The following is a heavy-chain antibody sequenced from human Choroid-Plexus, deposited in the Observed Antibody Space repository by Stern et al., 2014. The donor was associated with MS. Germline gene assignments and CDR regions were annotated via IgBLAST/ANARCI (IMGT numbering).Heavy chain of an antibody. V-gene: IGHV3-30*18. J-gene: IGHJ5*02. CDR2: VTYDGSNK. D-gene: IGHD2/OR15-2a*01. CDR3: AKDRQYLTYCFDH. Sequence: QMQLVQSGGGVVQPGRPLRLSCVASGFTFGSCAMHWVRQAPGKGLEWVAGVTYDGSNKYYADSVKGRFTISRDNSQNALYMQMSSLRPEDTAVYYCAKDRQYLTYCFDHWGQGSLVTVSS. CDR1: GFTFGSCA.